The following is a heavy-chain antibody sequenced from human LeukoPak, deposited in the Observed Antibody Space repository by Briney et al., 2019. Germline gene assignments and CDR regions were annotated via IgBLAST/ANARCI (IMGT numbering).Heavy chain of an antibody. CDR2: ISYDGSNK. D-gene: IGHD5-18*01. CDR1: GFTFSSYA. Sequence: PGGSLRLSCAASGFTFSSYAMHWVRQAPGKGLEWVAVISYDGSNKYYADSVKGRFTISRDNSENTLYLQMNSLRAEDTAVYYCAKERGYFYGSYFDYWGQGTLVTVSS. V-gene: IGHV3-30*04. J-gene: IGHJ4*02. CDR3: AKERGYFYGSYFDY.